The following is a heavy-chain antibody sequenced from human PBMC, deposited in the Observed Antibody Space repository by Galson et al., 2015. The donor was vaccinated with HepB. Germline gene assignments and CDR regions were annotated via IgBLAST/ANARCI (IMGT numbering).Heavy chain of an antibody. CDR1: GYTFTNYD. J-gene: IGHJ4*02. V-gene: IGHV1-18*04. CDR2: ISGYCGTT. D-gene: IGHD3-10*01. Sequence: QSGAEVKKPGASVKVSCKVYGYTFTNYDISWVRQAPGQGLEWMGRISGYCGTTNYAQKFQDRVTMSTDTSASTAYMELRRLRSDDTAVYYCARDYGSVYWGQGTLVTVSS. CDR3: ARDYGSVY.